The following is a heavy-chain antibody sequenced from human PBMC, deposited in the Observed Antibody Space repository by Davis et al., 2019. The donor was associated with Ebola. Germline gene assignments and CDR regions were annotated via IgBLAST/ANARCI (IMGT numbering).Heavy chain of an antibody. Sequence: ASVKVSCKTSGYSFTSQHMHWVRQVPGQGLEWMGIINPSGGSTSYAQNLQDRVTMTRDTSTSTVYMELSSLRSEDTAVYYCVVRLGMGYWGQGTLVTVSS. CDR2: INPSGGST. CDR3: VVRLGMGY. J-gene: IGHJ4*02. D-gene: IGHD7-27*01. V-gene: IGHV1-46*01. CDR1: GYSFTSQH.